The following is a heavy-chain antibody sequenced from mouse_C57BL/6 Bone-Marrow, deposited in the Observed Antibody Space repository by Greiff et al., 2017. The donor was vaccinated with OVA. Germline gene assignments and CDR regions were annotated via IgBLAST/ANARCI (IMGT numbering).Heavy chain of an antibody. Sequence: EVKLVESGGDLVKPGGSLKLSCAASGFTFSSYGMSWVRQTPDKRLEWVATISSGGSYTYYPDSVKGRFTISRDNAKNTLYLQMSSLKSEDTAMYYCARDDGYYVAYWGKGTLVTVSA. D-gene: IGHD2-3*01. J-gene: IGHJ3*01. CDR3: ARDDGYYVAY. V-gene: IGHV5-6*01. CDR2: ISSGGSYT. CDR1: GFTFSSYG.